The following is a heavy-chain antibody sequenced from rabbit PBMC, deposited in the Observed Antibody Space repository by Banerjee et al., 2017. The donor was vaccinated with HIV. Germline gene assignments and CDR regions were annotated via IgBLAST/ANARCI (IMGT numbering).Heavy chain of an antibody. J-gene: IGHJ4*01. CDR3: ARETGSSGGYGDATL. V-gene: IGHV1S40*01. CDR2: IYTGSGTT. Sequence: QSLEESGGGLVKPGASLTLTCKASGFSFNSGYAMCWVRQAPGKGLEWIACIYTGSGTTYYASWAKGRFTISKTSSTTVTLQMTSLTAADTATYFCARETGSSGGYGDATLWGPGTLVTVS. CDR1: GFSFNSGYA. D-gene: IGHD1-1*01.